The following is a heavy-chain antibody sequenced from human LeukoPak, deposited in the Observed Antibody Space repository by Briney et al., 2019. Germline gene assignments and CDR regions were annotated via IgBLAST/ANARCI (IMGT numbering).Heavy chain of an antibody. J-gene: IGHJ4*02. Sequence: PPGGSLRLSCAASGFTFSTYAVNWVRQAPGKGLEWVSAITGSGGATYYADSVKGRFTISRDNSKNTLYLQMSSLRAEDTAVYYCAKDRGRYYDSNGYYWEYYFDSWGQGILVTVST. CDR2: ITGSGGAT. D-gene: IGHD3-22*01. CDR3: AKDRGRYYDSNGYYWEYYFDS. V-gene: IGHV3-23*01. CDR1: GFTFSTYA.